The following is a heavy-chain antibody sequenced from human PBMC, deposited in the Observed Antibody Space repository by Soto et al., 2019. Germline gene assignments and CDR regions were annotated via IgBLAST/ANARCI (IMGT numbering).Heavy chain of an antibody. V-gene: IGHV3-23*01. CDR2: ISGSGGST. D-gene: IGHD2-2*01. CDR1: GFTFSSYA. J-gene: IGHJ6*03. Sequence: GGSLRLSCAASGFTFSSYAMSWVRQAPGKGLEWVSAISGSGGSTYYADSVKGRFTISRDNSKNTLYLQMNSLRAEDTAVYYCAKGGRAYSSTAWYYYYMDVWGKGTTVTVS. CDR3: AKGGRAYSSTAWYYYYMDV.